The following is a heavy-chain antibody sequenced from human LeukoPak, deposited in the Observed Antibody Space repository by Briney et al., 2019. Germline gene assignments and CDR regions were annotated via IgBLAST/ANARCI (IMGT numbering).Heavy chain of an antibody. CDR2: MNPNSGNA. CDR3: ARDLGAEYCSGGSCYSHLLDY. J-gene: IGHJ4*02. D-gene: IGHD2-15*01. V-gene: IGHV1-8*01. Sequence: ASVKVSCKASGYTFASYDINWVRQAAGQGLEWMGWMNPNSGNAGYAQKFQDRVTMTRNTSISTAYMELSSLRSEDTAVYYCARDLGAEYCSGGSCYSHLLDYWGQGTLVTVSS. CDR1: GYTFASYD.